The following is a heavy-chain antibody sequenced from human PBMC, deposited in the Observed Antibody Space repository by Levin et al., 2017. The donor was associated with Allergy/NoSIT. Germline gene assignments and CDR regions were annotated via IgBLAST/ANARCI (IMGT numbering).Heavy chain of an antibody. CDR2: TSWNSDSI. J-gene: IGHJ4*02. D-gene: IGHD6-19*01. Sequence: PGGSLRLSCVASGFTFDNHAMHWVRQPPGKGLEWVSGTSWNSDSIAYTDSVKGRFTISRDNAKNFLYLQMNSLRAEDTALYYCAKDMASSAWDAFDYWGQGTLVTVSS. CDR1: GFTFDNHA. V-gene: IGHV3-9*01. CDR3: AKDMASSAWDAFDY.